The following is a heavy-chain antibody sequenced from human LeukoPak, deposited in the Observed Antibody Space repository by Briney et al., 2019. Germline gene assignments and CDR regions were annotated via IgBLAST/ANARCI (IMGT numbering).Heavy chain of an antibody. V-gene: IGHV4-34*01. CDR1: GGSFSGYY. Sequence: SETLSLTCAVYGGSFSGYYWSWIRQPPGKGLEWNGEINHSGSTNYNPSLKSRVTISVDTSKNQFSLKLSSVTAADTAVYYCARGAITMVRGVTRYYYMDVWGKGTTVTVSS. J-gene: IGHJ6*03. D-gene: IGHD3-10*01. CDR3: ARGAITMVRGVTRYYYMDV. CDR2: INHSGST.